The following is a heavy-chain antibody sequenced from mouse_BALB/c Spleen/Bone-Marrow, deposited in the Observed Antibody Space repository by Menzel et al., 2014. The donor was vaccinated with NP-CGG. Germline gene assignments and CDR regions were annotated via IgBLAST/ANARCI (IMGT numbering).Heavy chain of an antibody. D-gene: IGHD1-1*01. V-gene: IGHV1S41*01. CDR2: IAPGSGST. Sequence: DLVKPGASVKLSCRASGYTFTSYWINWIKQRPGQGLEWIGRIAPGSGSTYYDEMFKGKATLTVDTSSSTAYIQLNSLSSEDSAVYFCARSYYGRAMDHWGQGTSVTVSS. J-gene: IGHJ4*01. CDR3: ARSYYGRAMDH. CDR1: GYTFTSYW.